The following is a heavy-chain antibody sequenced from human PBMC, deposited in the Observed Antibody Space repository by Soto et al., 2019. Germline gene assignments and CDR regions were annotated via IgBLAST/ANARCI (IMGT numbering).Heavy chain of an antibody. D-gene: IGHD2-15*01. CDR1: GFTFSSYA. J-gene: IGHJ6*02. CDR3: ALQGYCSGGSCYEPYYYYYGMDV. V-gene: IGHV3-23*01. CDR2: ISGSGGST. Sequence: GGSLRLSCAASGFTFSSYAMSWVRQAPGKGLEWVSAISGSGGSTYYADSVKGRFTISRDNSKNTLYLQMNSLRAEDTAVYYCALQGYCSGGSCYEPYYYYYGMDVWGQGTTVTVSS.